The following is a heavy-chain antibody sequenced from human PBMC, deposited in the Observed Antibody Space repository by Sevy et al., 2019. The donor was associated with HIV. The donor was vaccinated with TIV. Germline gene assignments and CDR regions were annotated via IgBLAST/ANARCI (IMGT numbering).Heavy chain of an antibody. Sequence: GGSLRLSCAASGFSFNDYALHWVRQVPGKGLEWVSGISWNSGYTGYADSVKGRFTIYRDNAKNSLYLQMNSLRPEDTALYYCGKGYKRVAATYFDFWGQGTLVTVSS. CDR3: GKGYKRVAATYFDF. CDR1: GFSFNDYA. J-gene: IGHJ4*02. D-gene: IGHD2-15*01. CDR2: ISWNSGYT. V-gene: IGHV3-9*01.